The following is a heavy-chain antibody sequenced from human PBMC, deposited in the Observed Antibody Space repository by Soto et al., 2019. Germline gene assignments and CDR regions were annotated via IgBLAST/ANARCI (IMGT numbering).Heavy chain of an antibody. J-gene: IGHJ6*02. D-gene: IGHD6-6*01. V-gene: IGHV4-34*01. CDR1: GGSFSGYY. Sequence: SETLSLTCAVYGGSFSGYYWSWIRQPPGKGLEWIGEINHSGSTNYNPSLKSRVTISVDTSKNQFSLKLSSVTAADTAVYYCARGWYSSSTYYYYGMDVWGQGTTVTVSS. CDR2: INHSGST. CDR3: ARGWYSSSTYYYYGMDV.